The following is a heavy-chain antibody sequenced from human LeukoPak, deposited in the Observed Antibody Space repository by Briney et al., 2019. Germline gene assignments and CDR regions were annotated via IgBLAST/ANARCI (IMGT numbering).Heavy chain of an antibody. CDR1: GGSVSSYY. CDR2: IYYTGST. D-gene: IGHD3-10*01. Sequence: PSETLSLTCTVSGGSVSSYYWSWIRLPPGKGLEWIGYIYYTGSTNYNPSLKSRVTISVDTSKNQFSLKLSSVTAADTAVYYRAREGEATAVRGAFDIWGQGTMVTVSS. J-gene: IGHJ3*02. V-gene: IGHV4-59*02. CDR3: AREGEATAVRGAFDI.